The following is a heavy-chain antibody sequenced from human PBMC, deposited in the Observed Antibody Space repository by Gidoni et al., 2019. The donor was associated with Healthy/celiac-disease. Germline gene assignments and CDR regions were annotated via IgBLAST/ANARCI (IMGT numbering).Heavy chain of an antibody. V-gene: IGHV5-51*01. CDR3: ARHSRYDDFWSGYYREDYYYYGMDV. CDR2: IYPGESDT. J-gene: IGHJ6*02. CDR1: GYRFTSYW. Sequence: EVQLVQSGAAVKKPGESLKISCKGSGYRFTSYWIGWVRQLPGKGLEWMGIIYPGESDTRYSSSVQGQVTISADKSISTAYLQWSSLKASDTAMYYCARHSRYDDFWSGYYREDYYYYGMDVWGQGTTVTVSS. D-gene: IGHD3-3*01.